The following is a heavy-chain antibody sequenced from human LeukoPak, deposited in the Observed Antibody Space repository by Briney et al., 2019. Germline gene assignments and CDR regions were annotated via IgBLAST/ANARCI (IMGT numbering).Heavy chain of an antibody. CDR3: AKDSNDDGGYWYY. V-gene: IGHV1-2*02. CDR2: IDPKSGET. J-gene: IGHJ4*02. D-gene: IGHD3-10*01. Sequence: ASVKVSCKASGYTFTGYYIHWVRQAPGQGLEWMGWIDPKSGETKYARNFQGRVTLTRDTSISTAYMEVSRLTSDDTALYYCAKDSNDDGGYWYYWGQGTLVTVPS. CDR1: GYTFTGYY.